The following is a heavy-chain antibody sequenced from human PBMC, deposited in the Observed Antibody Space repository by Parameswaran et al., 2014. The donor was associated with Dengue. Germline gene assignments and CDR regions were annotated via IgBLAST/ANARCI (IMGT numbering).Heavy chain of an antibody. Sequence: VRQAPGKGLEWVSYISSTSSTKYYAESVKGRFTISRDNAKNSLYLQMNTLRAEDTAVYYCARDWGLRFLDYWGQGTLVTVSS. CDR2: ISSTSSTK. J-gene: IGHJ4*02. CDR3: ARDWGLRFLDY. D-gene: IGHD1-26*01. V-gene: IGHV3-48*01.